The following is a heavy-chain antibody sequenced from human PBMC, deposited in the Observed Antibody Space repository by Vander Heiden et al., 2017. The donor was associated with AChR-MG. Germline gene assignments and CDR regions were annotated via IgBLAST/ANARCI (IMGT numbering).Heavy chain of an antibody. D-gene: IGHD1-26*01. CDR3: ARLSGSYDAFDI. CDR1: GFPFSSYA. V-gene: IGHV3-30-3*01. Sequence: QVQLVASGGGVVQPGRSLRLSWTAPGFPFSSYAMHWVRQAPGKGLEWVAVISYDGSNKYYADSVKGRFTISRDNSKNTLYLQMNSLRAEDTAVYYCARLSGSYDAFDIWGQGTMVTVSS. J-gene: IGHJ3*02. CDR2: ISYDGSNK.